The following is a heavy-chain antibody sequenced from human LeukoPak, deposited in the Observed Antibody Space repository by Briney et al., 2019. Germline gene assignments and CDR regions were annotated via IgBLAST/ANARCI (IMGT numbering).Heavy chain of an antibody. CDR2: IYPGDSDT. V-gene: IGHV5-51*01. J-gene: IGHJ4*02. D-gene: IGHD5-24*01. CDR1: GYSFTNYW. Sequence: GESLKISCKDSGYSFTNYWIGWVRQMPGKGLEWMGIIYPGDSDTRYSPSFQGQVTISADKSISTAYLQWSSLKASDTAMYYCARIAVGDGYNGGFSGVFDYWGQGTLVTVSS. CDR3: ARIAVGDGYNGGFSGVFDY.